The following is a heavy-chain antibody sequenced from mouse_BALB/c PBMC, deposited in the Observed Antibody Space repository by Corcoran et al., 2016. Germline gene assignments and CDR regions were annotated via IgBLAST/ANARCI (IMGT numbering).Heavy chain of an antibody. Sequence: EVQLQQSGAELVKPGASVKLSCTASGFNIKDTYIHWMKQRPEQGLEWIGRIDPANGNTKYDPKFQGKATMTADTSSNTAYLQLSSLTSEATAVYYCARSREGNYVVYWGHGTTLTVSS. CDR2: IDPANGNT. V-gene: IGHV14-3*02. CDR1: GFNIKDTY. J-gene: IGHJ2*01. CDR3: ARSREGNYVVY.